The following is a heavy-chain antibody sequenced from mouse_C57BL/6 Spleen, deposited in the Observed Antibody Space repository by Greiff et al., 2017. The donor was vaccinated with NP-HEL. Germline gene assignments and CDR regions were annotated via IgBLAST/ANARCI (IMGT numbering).Heavy chain of an antibody. CDR1: GYAFSSSW. J-gene: IGHJ2*01. CDR2: IYPGDGDT. D-gene: IGHD1-1*01. CDR3: ASPYGSSSFDY. Sequence: VQLQQSGPELVKPGASVQISCKASGYAFSSSWMNWVKQRPGKGLEWIGRIYPGDGDTNYNGKFKGKATLTADKSSSTAYMQLSSLTSEDSAVYFCASPYGSSSFDYWGQGTTLTVSS. V-gene: IGHV1-82*01.